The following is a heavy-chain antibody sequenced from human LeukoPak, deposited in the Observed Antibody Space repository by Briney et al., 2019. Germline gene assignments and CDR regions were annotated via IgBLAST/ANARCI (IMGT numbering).Heavy chain of an antibody. CDR1: GGSFSGYY. CDR2: INHSGST. D-gene: IGHD3-10*01. J-gene: IGHJ5*02. V-gene: IGHV4-34*01. Sequence: SETLSLTCAVYGGSFSGYYWSWIRQPPGKGLEWIGEINHSGSTNYNPSLESRVTISVDTSKNQFSLKLSSVTAADTAVYYCARARGGSGSYYNVRFWFDPWGQGTLVTVSS. CDR3: ARARGGSGSYYNVRFWFDP.